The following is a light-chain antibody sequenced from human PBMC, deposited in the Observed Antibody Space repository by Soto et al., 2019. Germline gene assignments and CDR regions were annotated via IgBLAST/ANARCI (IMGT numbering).Light chain of an antibody. J-gene: IGKJ5*01. CDR2: GAS. CDR1: QSVSSSY. V-gene: IGKV3D-20*02. Sequence: EIVLTQSPGTLSLSPGERATLSCRASQSVSSSYLAWYQQKPGQAPRLLIYGASSRATGIPDRFSGSGSGTDFTLTISSLEPEDFAVYYCQQRSNPITFGQGTRLEI. CDR3: QQRSNPIT.